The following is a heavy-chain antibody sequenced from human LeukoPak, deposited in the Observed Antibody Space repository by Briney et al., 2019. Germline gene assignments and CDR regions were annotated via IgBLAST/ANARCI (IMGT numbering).Heavy chain of an antibody. CDR3: AKDFGPVPGVEDY. J-gene: IGHJ4*02. CDR1: GFTFSSYW. V-gene: IGHV3-23*01. D-gene: IGHD3-3*01. Sequence: GGSLRLSCAASGFTFSSYWMSWVRQAPGKGLEWVSAISGSGGSTYYADSVKGRFTISRDNSKNTLYLQMNSLRAEDTAVYYCAKDFGPVPGVEDYWGQGTLVTVSS. CDR2: ISGSGGST.